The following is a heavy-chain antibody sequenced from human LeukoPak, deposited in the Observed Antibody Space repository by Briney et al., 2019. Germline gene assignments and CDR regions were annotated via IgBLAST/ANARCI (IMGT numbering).Heavy chain of an antibody. CDR3: ARSLIVASEDY. J-gene: IGHJ4*02. V-gene: IGHV3-11*04. CDR1: GFRFDSFY. D-gene: IGHD3-22*01. Sequence: GGSLRLSCAASGFRFDSFYMGWIRQVPGKGLDYIALISASGAVPYYAESVKGRFTISRDNAKNSVSLQMNSLSADDTAVYYCARSLIVASEDYWGQGTQVTVSS. CDR2: ISASGAVP.